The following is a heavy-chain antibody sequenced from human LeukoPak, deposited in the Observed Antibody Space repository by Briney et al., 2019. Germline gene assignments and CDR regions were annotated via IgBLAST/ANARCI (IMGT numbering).Heavy chain of an antibody. D-gene: IGHD2/OR15-2a*01. V-gene: IGHV3-30*04. CDR1: GFTFSSYA. J-gene: IGHJ4*02. CDR3: AREAHSTSMGY. Sequence: PGGSLRLSCAASGFTFSSYAMHWVRQAPGKGLEWVAVISYDGSNKYYADSVKGRFTISRDNSKNTLYLQMNSLRAEDTAVYYCAREAHSTSMGYWGQGTLVTVSS. CDR2: ISYDGSNK.